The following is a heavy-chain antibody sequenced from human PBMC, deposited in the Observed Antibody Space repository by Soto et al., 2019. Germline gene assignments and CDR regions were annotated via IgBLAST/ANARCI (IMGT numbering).Heavy chain of an antibody. D-gene: IGHD3-10*01. CDR1: GGSISSGGYY. Sequence: QVQLQESGPGLVKPSQTLSLTCTVSGGSISSGGYYWSWIRQHPGKGLEWIGYIYYSGSTYYNPSLKSRVTISVDTSKNQFSLKLSSVTAADTAVYYCARVDAWYYGSGDLASRLFDYWGQGTLVTVSS. J-gene: IGHJ4*02. CDR3: ARVDAWYYGSGDLASRLFDY. V-gene: IGHV4-31*03. CDR2: IYYSGST.